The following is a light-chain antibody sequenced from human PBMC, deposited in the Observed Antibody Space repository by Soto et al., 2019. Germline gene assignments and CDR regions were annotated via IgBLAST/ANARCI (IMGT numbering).Light chain of an antibody. J-gene: IGKJ1*01. Sequence: DIQMTQSPSTLSASVGDRVTITCRASHSVSNWLAWYQQKPGKAPKLLLYKASNLERGVPSRFSGSGSGTEFTLTISSLQPDDFATYYCQQYNSYWTFGHGTQVDIK. V-gene: IGKV1-5*03. CDR1: HSVSNW. CDR2: KAS. CDR3: QQYNSYWT.